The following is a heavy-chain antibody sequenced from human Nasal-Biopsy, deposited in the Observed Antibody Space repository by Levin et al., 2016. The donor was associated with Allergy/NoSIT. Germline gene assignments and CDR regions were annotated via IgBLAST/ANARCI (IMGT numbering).Heavy chain of an antibody. CDR3: ARGGRDGMDV. CDR2: ISAYNGKT. Sequence: ASVKVLLQGIWIHLHQLLYARGCDTAPGQGLEWMGWISAYNGKTNYAQKLQGRVTMITDTSTSTVYMELRSLRSDDTAVYYCARGGRDGMDVWGQGTTVTVSS. CDR1: IHLHQLL. D-gene: IGHD1-26*01. J-gene: IGHJ6*02. V-gene: IGHV1-18*04.